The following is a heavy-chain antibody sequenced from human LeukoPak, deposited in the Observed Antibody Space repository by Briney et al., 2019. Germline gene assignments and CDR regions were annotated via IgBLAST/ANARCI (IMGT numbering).Heavy chain of an antibody. J-gene: IGHJ4*02. CDR2: IYGADAA. CDR3: VTSTGQQFIPYDY. D-gene: IGHD6-13*01. Sequence: GGSLRLSCAASGFNVSSNYMTWIRQAPGKGLEWVSLIYGADAAYYAESVRGRFMISRDNLKNKLFRQMNSLRVEDTAVYYCVTSTGQQFIPYDYWGQGTHVTVSS. V-gene: IGHV3-66*02. CDR1: GFNVSSNY.